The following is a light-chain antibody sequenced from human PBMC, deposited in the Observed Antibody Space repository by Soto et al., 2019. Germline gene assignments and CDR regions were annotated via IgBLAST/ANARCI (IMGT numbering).Light chain of an antibody. J-gene: IGLJ2*01. V-gene: IGLV2-14*01. CDR3: SSYTSSSTLAV. CDR2: DVS. CDR1: SSDVVGYNY. Sequence: QSVLTQPASVSGSPGQSITISCTGTSSDVVGYNYVSWYQQHPGKAPKLMIYDVSNRPSGVSNRFSGSKSGNTASLTISGLQAEDEANYYCSSYTSSSTLAVFGGGTKLTVL.